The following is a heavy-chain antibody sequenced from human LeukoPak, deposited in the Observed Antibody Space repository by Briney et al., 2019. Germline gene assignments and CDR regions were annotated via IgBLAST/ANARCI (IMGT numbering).Heavy chain of an antibody. D-gene: IGHD2-2*01. CDR3: ARGVVPAARSPFDY. J-gene: IGHJ4*02. V-gene: IGHV4-61*02. CDR2: IYTSGST. CDR1: GGSISSGSYY. Sequence: SETLSLTCTVSGGSISSGSYYWSWIRQPAGKGLEWIGRIYTSGSTNYNPSLKSRVTISVDTSKNQFSLKLSSVTAADTAVYYCARGVVPAARSPFDYWGQGTLVTVSS.